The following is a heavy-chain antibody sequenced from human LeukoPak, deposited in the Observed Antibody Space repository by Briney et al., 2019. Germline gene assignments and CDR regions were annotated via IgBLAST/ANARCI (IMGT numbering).Heavy chain of an antibody. V-gene: IGHV1-24*01. D-gene: IGHD3-9*01. CDR3: ATGTYVLRYFDWSLGAFDI. Sequence: ASVKVSCKVSGYTLTELSMHWVRQAPGKGLEWMGGFDPGDGETIYAQKFQGRVTMTEDTSTDTAYMELSSLRSEDTAVYYCATGTYVLRYFDWSLGAFDIWGQGTMVTVSS. CDR1: GYTLTELS. CDR2: FDPGDGET. J-gene: IGHJ3*02.